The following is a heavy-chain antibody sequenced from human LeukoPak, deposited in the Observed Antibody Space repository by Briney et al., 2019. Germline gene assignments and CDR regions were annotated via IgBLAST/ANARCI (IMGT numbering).Heavy chain of an antibody. CDR1: GGSITSGSYY. CDR2: INHSGST. V-gene: IGHV4-39*07. Sequence: SETLSLTCTVSGGSITSGSYYWSWIRQPPGKGLEWIGEINHSGSTNYNPSLKSRVTISVDTSKNQFSLKLSSVTAADTAGYYCARAKGGVGRWGQGTLVTVSS. CDR3: ARAKGGVGR. D-gene: IGHD3-10*01. J-gene: IGHJ4*02.